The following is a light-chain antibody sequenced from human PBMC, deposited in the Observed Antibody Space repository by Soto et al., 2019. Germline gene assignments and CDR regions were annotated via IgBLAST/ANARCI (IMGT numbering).Light chain of an antibody. CDR2: EVS. CDR1: SSDVGGYNY. J-gene: IGLJ1*01. CDR3: SSYAGSDTPFV. Sequence: QSALTQPPSASGSPGQSGTISCTGTSSDVGGYNYVSWYQQHPGKAPKLMIYEVSKRPSGVPDRFSGSKSGNTASLTVSGLQAEDDADYYCSSYAGSDTPFVFGTGTKLSVL. V-gene: IGLV2-8*01.